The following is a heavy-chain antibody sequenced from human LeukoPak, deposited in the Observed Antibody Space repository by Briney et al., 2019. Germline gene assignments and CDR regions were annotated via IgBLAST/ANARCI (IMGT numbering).Heavy chain of an antibody. D-gene: IGHD1-26*01. CDR2: ISYDGSNK. CDR1: GFTFSSYA. CDR3: ARDEGAGYFDY. J-gene: IGHJ4*02. V-gene: IGHV3-30*01. Sequence: PGGSLRLSCAASGFTFSSYAMHWVRQAPGKGLEWVAVISYDGSNKYYADFVKGRFTISRDNSKNTLYLQMNSLRAEDTAVYCCARDEGAGYFDYWGQGTLVTVSS.